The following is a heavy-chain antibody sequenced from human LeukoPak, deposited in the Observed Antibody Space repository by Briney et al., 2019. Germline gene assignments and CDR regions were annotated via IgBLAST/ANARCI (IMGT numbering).Heavy chain of an antibody. J-gene: IGHJ3*02. CDR2: IIPIFRTT. CDR3: ARDRSMYYDNNHVAFDI. CDR1: GGTFSNYA. Sequence: SVKVSCKASGGTFSNYALNWMRQAPGQGGEGMGGIIPIFRTTNYAQKFQCRVSMTTDASTSTAYMDLSSLRSEDTAIYYCARDRSMYYDNNHVAFDIWGQGTMVTVSS. V-gene: IGHV1-69*05. D-gene: IGHD3-22*01.